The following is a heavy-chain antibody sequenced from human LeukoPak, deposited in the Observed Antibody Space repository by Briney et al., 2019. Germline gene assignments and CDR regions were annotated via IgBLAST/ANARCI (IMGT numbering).Heavy chain of an antibody. CDR2: TYSGGST. Sequence: PGGSLRLSCAAPGFTVSSNYMTWVRQAPGKGLEWVSVTYSGGSTFFADSVKDRFTISRDNSKNLVYLQMNSLRAGDTAVYYCARVTMGYDSSAYYSDWFDPWGQGTLVTVSS. V-gene: IGHV3-66*01. D-gene: IGHD3-22*01. J-gene: IGHJ5*02. CDR1: GFTVSSNY. CDR3: ARVTMGYDSSAYYSDWFDP.